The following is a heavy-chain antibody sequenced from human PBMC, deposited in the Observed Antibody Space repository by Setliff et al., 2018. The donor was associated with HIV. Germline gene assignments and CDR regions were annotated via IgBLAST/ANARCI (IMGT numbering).Heavy chain of an antibody. CDR1: GYSISSGYF. J-gene: IGHJ3*02. V-gene: IGHV4-38-2*02. CDR2: INHSGST. Sequence: SETLSLTCTVSGYSISSGYFWSWIRQPPGKGLEWIGEINHSGSTNYNPSLKSRVTISVDTSKNQFSLKLSSVTAADTAVYYCARGVPPDLYYDSSHGYDAFDIWGQGTMVTVS. D-gene: IGHD3-22*01. CDR3: ARGVPPDLYYDSSHGYDAFDI.